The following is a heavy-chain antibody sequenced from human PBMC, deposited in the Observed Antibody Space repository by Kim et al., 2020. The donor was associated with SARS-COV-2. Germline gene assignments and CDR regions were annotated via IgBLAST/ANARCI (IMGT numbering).Heavy chain of an antibody. CDR2: NGNT. J-gene: IGHJ4*02. Sequence: NGNTKYSQKFQGRVTITRDTSASTAYMELSSLRSEDTAVYYCARSGQLDYWGQGTLVTVSS. D-gene: IGHD3-10*01. CDR3: ARSGQLDY. V-gene: IGHV1-3*01.